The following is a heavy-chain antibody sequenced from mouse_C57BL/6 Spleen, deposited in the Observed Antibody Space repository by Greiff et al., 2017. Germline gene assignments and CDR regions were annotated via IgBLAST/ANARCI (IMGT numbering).Heavy chain of an antibody. J-gene: IGHJ1*03. CDR2: IHPNSGST. CDR3: ARGGYYYGSSDWYFDV. CDR1: GYTFTSYW. V-gene: IGHV1-64*01. Sequence: QVQLKQPGAELVKPGASVKLSCKASGYTFTSYWMHWVKQRPGQGLEWIGMIHPNSGSTNYNEKFKSKATLTVDKSSSTAYMQLSSLTSEDSAVYYCARGGYYYGSSDWYFDVWGTGTTVTVSS. D-gene: IGHD1-1*01.